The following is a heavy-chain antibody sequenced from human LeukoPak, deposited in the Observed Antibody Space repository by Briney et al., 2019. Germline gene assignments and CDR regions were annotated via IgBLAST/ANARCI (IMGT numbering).Heavy chain of an antibody. V-gene: IGHV1-8*03. D-gene: IGHD3-3*01. CDR2: MNSNSGNT. Sequence: GASVKVSCKASGYTFTSYDINWVRQAPGQGLEWMGWMNSNSGNTGYAQKFQGRLTITRITSISTAYMELSSLRSEDTGVYYCAKDRKVLRFLEWLYYFDYWGQGTLVTVSS. J-gene: IGHJ4*02. CDR1: GYTFTSYD. CDR3: AKDRKVLRFLEWLYYFDY.